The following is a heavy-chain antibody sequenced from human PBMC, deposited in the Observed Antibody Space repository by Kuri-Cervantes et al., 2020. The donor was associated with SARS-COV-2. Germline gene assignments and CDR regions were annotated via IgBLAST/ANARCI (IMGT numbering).Heavy chain of an antibody. V-gene: IGHV3-30*02. CDR1: GFTFSSYG. Sequence: GGSLRLSCAASGFTFSSYGMHWVRQAPGKGLEWVAFIRYDGSNKYYADSVKGRFTISRDNSKNTLYLQMNSLRAEDTAVYYCAKDSGFRGFYYYYYLDVWGKGTTVTVSS. D-gene: IGHD3-10*01. CDR2: IRYDGSNK. J-gene: IGHJ6*03. CDR3: AKDSGFRGFYYYYYLDV.